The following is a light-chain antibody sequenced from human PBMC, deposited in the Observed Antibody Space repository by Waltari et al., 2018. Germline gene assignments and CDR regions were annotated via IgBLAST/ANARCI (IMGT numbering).Light chain of an antibody. CDR1: QSISSY. CDR2: AAS. Sequence: DIQMTQPPSSLSASVGDRVTITCRASQSISSYLNWYQQKPGKAPKLVIYAASSLQSGVPSRFSGCGSETDFTLTISSLQPEDFATYYCQQSYSTPRTFGQGTKVEIK. J-gene: IGKJ1*01. V-gene: IGKV1-39*01. CDR3: QQSYSTPRT.